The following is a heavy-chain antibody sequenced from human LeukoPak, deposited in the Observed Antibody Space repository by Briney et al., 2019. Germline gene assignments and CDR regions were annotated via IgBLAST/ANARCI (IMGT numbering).Heavy chain of an antibody. J-gene: IGHJ4*02. Sequence: ASVKVSCKASGYTLSELSIHWVRQAPGKGFEWLGGFNFEDGETIFAQKFKGRVTMTEDSSTNTAYMELSSLRSEDTAIYYCTTELFVWGLGTLVTVSS. CDR3: TTELFV. D-gene: IGHD2-21*01. CDR2: FNFEDGET. V-gene: IGHV1-24*01. CDR1: GYTLSELS.